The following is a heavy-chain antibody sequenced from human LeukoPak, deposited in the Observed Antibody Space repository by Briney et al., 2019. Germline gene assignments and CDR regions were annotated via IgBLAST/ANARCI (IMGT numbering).Heavy chain of an antibody. Sequence: PSETLSLTCTVSGGSISSSSYYWGWIRQPPGKGLEWIGSIYYSGSTYYNPSLKSRVTISVDTSKNQFSLKLSSVTAADTAVYYCARRFSSGYYYPLFDYWGQGTLVTVSS. CDR1: GGSISSSSYY. J-gene: IGHJ4*02. D-gene: IGHD3-22*01. CDR3: ARRFSSGYYYPLFDY. V-gene: IGHV4-39*01. CDR2: IYYSGST.